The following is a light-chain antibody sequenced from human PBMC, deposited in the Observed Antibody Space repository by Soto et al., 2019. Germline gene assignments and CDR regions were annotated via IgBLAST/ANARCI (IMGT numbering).Light chain of an antibody. CDR1: QSVSSSY. V-gene: IGKV3-20*01. CDR3: QQYGGSPSIT. CDR2: GAS. J-gene: IGKJ5*01. Sequence: EIVLTQSPGTLSLSPGERATLSCRASQSVSSSYLAWYQQKPGQAPRLLIYGASSRATGIPDRFSGSGSGTDFTLTISRLEPEDFAVYYCQQYGGSPSITFGQGTRLHIK.